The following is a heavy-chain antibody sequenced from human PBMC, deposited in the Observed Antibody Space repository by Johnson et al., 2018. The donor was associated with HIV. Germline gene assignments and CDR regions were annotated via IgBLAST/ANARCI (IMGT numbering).Heavy chain of an antibody. V-gene: IGHV3-30*18. D-gene: IGHD3-16*02. CDR3: AKEFIAHDLPAGALDT. CDR1: GFTFSSYG. J-gene: IGHJ3*02. CDR2: ISYDGSNK. Sequence: QVQLVESGGGVVQPGRSLRLSCAASGFTFSSYGMHWVRQAPGKGLEWVSVISYDGSNKYYADSVKGRFTISRDNSKNPLYLQMNSLRAEDTAGYYCAKEFIAHDLPAGALDTWGQGTMVTVSS.